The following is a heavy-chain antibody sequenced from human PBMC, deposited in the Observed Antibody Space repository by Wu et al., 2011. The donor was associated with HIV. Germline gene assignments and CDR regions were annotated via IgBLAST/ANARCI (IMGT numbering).Heavy chain of an antibody. CDR2: IRYDGSNK. Sequence: QVQLVEVWGRRWSRPGGSLRLSCAASGFTFSSYGMHWVRQAPGKGLEWVAFIRYDGSNKYYADSVKGRFTISRDNSKNTLYLQMNSLRAEDTAVYYCAKFSVPAAWGQGTLVTVSS. J-gene: IGHJ5*02. CDR3: AKFSVPAA. CDR1: GFTFSSYG. D-gene: IGHD2-2*01. V-gene: IGHV3-30*02.